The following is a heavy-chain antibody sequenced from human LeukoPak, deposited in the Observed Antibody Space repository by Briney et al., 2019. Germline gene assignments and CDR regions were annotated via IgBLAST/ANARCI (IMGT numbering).Heavy chain of an antibody. Sequence: PGGSLRLSCAASGFTFDDYGMSWVRQAPGKGLEWVSGINWNGGSTGYADSVKGRFTISRDNAKNSLYLQMNSLRAEDTALYYRARDRGYSYGYYYYYMDVWGKGTTVTVSS. D-gene: IGHD5-18*01. V-gene: IGHV3-20*04. CDR2: INWNGGST. CDR1: GFTFDDYG. J-gene: IGHJ6*03. CDR3: ARDRGYSYGYYYYYMDV.